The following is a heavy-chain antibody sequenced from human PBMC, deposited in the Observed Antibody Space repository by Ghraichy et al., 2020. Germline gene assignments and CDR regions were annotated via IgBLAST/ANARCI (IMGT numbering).Heavy chain of an antibody. J-gene: IGHJ4*02. V-gene: IGHV4-59*01. CDR2: IYYSGST. CDR1: GGSISSYY. D-gene: IGHD3-22*01. Sequence: SETLSLTCTVSGGSISSYYWSWIRQPPGKGLEWIGYIYYSGSTNYNPSLKSRVTISVDTSKNQFSLKLSSVTAADTAVYYCARVRRDSSGYVDYWGQGTLVTVSS. CDR3: ARVRRDSSGYVDY.